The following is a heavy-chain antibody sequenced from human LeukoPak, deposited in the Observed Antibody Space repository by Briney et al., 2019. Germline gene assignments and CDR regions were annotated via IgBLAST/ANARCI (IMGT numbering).Heavy chain of an antibody. D-gene: IGHD3-3*01. CDR3: ARDGSGYYGYFDL. CDR1: GGSISSYY. CDR2: IYYSGST. Sequence: SETLSLTCTVSGGSISSYYWSWLRQPPGKGLEWIGYIYYSGSTNYNPSLRSRVTISVDTSKNQFSLKLSSVTAADTAVYYRARDGSGYYGYFDLWGRGTLVTVSS. V-gene: IGHV4-59*01. J-gene: IGHJ2*01.